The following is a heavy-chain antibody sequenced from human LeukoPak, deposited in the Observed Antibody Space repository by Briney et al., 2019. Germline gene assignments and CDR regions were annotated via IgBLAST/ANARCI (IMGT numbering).Heavy chain of an antibody. V-gene: IGHV4-39*01. Sequence: SETLSLTCTVTGGSISSSSYYWGWIRQPPGKGLEWIGGIYYSGSTYYNPSLKSPVTISVDTSKNQLSLKLSSVTAADTAVYYCATYFCSGGSCYFAYWGQGTLVTVSS. CDR2: IYYSGST. CDR3: ATYFCSGGSCYFAY. CDR1: GGSISSSSYY. D-gene: IGHD2-15*01. J-gene: IGHJ4*02.